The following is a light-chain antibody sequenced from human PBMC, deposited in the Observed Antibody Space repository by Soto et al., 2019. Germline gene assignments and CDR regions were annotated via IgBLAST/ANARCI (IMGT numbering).Light chain of an antibody. CDR1: QSMSSW. CDR2: DAS. CDR3: QQYNSYSPIT. Sequence: DIQMTQSHSTLSASVRDRVIITCRASQSMSSWLAWYQQKPGKAPKLLMYDASSLESGVPSRFSGSGSGTEFTLTISSLQPDDFATYYCQQYNSYSPITFGQGTRLEIK. V-gene: IGKV1-5*01. J-gene: IGKJ5*01.